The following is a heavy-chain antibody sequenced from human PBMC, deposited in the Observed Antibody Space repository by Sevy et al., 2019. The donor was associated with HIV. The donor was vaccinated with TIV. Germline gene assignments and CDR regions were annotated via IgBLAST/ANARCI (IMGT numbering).Heavy chain of an antibody. V-gene: IGHV3-15*01. J-gene: IGHJ4*02. CDR3: TTELSEWLPLDY. CDR2: IKSKTDGGTT. Sequence: GGSLRLSCAASGFTFSNAWMSWVRQAPGKGLEWVGCIKSKTDGGTTDYAAPVKGRFTISRDDSKNTLYLQMNSLKTEDTAVYYCTTELSEWLPLDYWGQGTLVTVSS. D-gene: IGHD6-19*01. CDR1: GFTFSNAW.